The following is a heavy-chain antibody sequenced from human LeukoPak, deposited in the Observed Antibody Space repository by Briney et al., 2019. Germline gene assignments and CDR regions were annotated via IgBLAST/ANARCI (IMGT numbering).Heavy chain of an antibody. CDR2: IYYRGTT. D-gene: IGHD7-27*01. CDR3: ARHSAWGPFDC. V-gene: IGHV4-59*08. Sequence: SETLSLTCTVSGGSMSGYYWSWMRQSPGVGLEWIAYIYYRGTTNYNPSLKSRVTISVDTSKNQFSLKLSSVTAADTAVYYCARHSAWGPFDCWGQGTLVTVSS. J-gene: IGHJ4*02. CDR1: GGSMSGYY.